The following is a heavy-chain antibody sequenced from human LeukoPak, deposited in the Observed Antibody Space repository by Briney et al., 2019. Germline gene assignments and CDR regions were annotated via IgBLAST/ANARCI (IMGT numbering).Heavy chain of an antibody. CDR2: ISGSGGST. D-gene: IGHD2-2*01. V-gene: IGHV3-23*01. CDR3: AKEHIVVVPAAAPPFDY. Sequence: GGSLRLSCAASGFTFSSYAMSWVRQAPGKGLECVSAISGSGGSTYYADSVKGRFTISRENSKNTLYLQMNSLRAEDTDVYYCAKEHIVVVPAAAPPFDYWGQGTLVTVSS. CDR1: GFTFSSYA. J-gene: IGHJ4*02.